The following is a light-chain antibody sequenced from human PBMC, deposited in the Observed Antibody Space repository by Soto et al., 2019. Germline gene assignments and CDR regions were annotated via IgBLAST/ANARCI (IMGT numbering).Light chain of an antibody. CDR2: GNN. J-gene: IGLJ1*01. CDR3: QSFDSSLRDYV. CDR1: SSNIGAGYD. Sequence: QSVLTQPPSVSGAPGQRVTISCTGSSSNIGAGYDVHWYQQLPGTAPKVLIYGNNNRPSGVPDRFSGSKSGTSASLAITGLQAEDEADYYCQSFDSSLRDYVFGVRTKLTVL. V-gene: IGLV1-40*01.